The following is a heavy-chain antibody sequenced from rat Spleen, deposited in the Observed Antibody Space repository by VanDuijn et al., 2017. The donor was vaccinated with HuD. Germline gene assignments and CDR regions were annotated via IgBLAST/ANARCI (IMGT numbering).Heavy chain of an antibody. Sequence: QVQLKESGPGLVQPSQTLSLTCTVSGFSLISNDVSWVRQPPGKGLEWIAAISSGGSTYFNSVLKSRLSISRDTSKSQVFLKMNSLQTEDTAIYFCTRDPITTRDYFDYWGQGVMVTVSS. D-gene: IGHD1-1*01. V-gene: IGHV2S12*01. CDR2: ISSGGST. CDR1: GFSLISND. CDR3: TRDPITTRDYFDY. J-gene: IGHJ2*01.